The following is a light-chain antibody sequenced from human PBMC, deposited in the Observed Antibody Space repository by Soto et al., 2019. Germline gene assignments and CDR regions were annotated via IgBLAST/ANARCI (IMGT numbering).Light chain of an antibody. CDR3: QQLISYPIT. CDR2: TAS. V-gene: IGKV1-9*01. CDR1: QGIRSS. Sequence: EIQLTQSPSYLSVSVGDKVTFTCRASQGIRSSSAWYQQRPGKAPKLLIHTASTLQSGVPSRFSGSGSGTEFTLTISSVQPEDSATYYCQQLISYPITFGQGTRLEI. J-gene: IGKJ5*01.